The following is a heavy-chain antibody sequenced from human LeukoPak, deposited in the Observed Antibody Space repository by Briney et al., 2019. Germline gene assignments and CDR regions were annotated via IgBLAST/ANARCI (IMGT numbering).Heavy chain of an antibody. V-gene: IGHV1-2*02. J-gene: IGHJ6*02. CDR1: GYTFTGYY. D-gene: IGHD5-24*01. CDR2: INPNSGGT. CDR3: ARGAGLATSRPFYYGMDV. Sequence: ASVKVSCKASGYTFTGYYMHWVGQAPGQGLEWMGWINPNSGGTNYAQKFQGRVTMTRDTSISTAYMELSRLRSDDTAVYYCARGAGLATSRPFYYGMDVWGQGTTVTVSS.